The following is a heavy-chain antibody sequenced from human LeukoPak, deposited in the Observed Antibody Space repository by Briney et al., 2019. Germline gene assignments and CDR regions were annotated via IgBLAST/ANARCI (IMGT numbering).Heavy chain of an antibody. CDR3: ARGPAANSGNYYAGDY. V-gene: IGHV3-21*01. D-gene: IGHD1-26*01. CDR2: ISSSSSNI. CDR1: GFTFSSYS. Sequence: GGSLRLSCAASGFTFSSYSMNWVRQAPGKGLEWVSSISSSSSNIYYADSVKGRFTISRDNAKNTLYLQMNSLKSEDSAAYYCARGPAANSGNYYAGDYWGQGTLVTVSS. J-gene: IGHJ4*02.